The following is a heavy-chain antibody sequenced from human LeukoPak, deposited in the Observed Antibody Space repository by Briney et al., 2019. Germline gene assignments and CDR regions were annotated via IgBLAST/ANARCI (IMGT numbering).Heavy chain of an antibody. CDR3: ARGVSGYLYNY. D-gene: IGHD5-12*01. V-gene: IGHV3-48*01. CDR1: GFAFSSYS. CDR2: ISSSSGTI. Sequence: GGSLRLSCAASGFAFSSYSMNWVRQAPGKGLEWVSYISSSSGTIYYADSVKGRFTISRDNAKNSLYLQMNSLRAEDTAVYYCARGVSGYLYNYLGQGTLVTVSS. J-gene: IGHJ4*02.